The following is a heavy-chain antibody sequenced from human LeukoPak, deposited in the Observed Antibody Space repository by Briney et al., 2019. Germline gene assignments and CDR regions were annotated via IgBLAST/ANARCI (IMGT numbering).Heavy chain of an antibody. D-gene: IGHD3-3*01. CDR3: ARDIRITIFGVVGYYYYMDV. Sequence: SETLSLTCAVSGASISSYHWSWIRQPPGKGLEWIGYIFFSGSTNYNPSLKSRVTISVDTSKNQFSLKVSSVTAADTAVYYCARDIRITIFGVVGYYYYMDVWGKGTTVTVSS. CDR1: GASISSYH. CDR2: IFFSGST. J-gene: IGHJ6*03. V-gene: IGHV4-59*01.